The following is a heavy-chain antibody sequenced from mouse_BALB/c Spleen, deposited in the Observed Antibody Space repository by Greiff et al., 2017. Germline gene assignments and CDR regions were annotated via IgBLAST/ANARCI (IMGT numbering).Heavy chain of an antibody. V-gene: IGHV5-6-5*01. J-gene: IGHJ2*01. Sequence: EVQLVESGGGLVKPGGSLKLSCAASGFTFSSYAMSWVRQTPEKRLEWVASISSGGSTYYPDSVKGRFTISRDNARNILYLQMSSLRSEDTAMYYCARLYGNYDYFDYWGQGTTLTVSS. CDR3: ARLYGNYDYFDY. CDR2: ISSGGST. D-gene: IGHD2-10*02. CDR1: GFTFSSYA.